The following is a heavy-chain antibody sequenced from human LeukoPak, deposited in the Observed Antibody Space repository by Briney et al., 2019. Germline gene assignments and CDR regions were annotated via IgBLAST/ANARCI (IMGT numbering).Heavy chain of an antibody. V-gene: IGHV1-69-2*01. CDR2: VDPEDGET. Sequence: ASVKVSCKVSGYTFTDYYMHWVQQAPGKGLEWMGLVDPEDGETIYAEKFQGRVTITADTSTDTAYMELSSLRSEDTAVYYCARVSSSSSEYFDYWGQGTLVTVSS. CDR1: GYTFTDYY. CDR3: ARVSSSSSEYFDY. J-gene: IGHJ4*02. D-gene: IGHD6-6*01.